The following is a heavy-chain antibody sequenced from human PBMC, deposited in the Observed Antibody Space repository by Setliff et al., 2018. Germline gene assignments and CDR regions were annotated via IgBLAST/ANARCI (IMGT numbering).Heavy chain of an antibody. D-gene: IGHD3-3*01. V-gene: IGHV4-61*02. CDR1: GASISSGSYY. J-gene: IGHJ4*02. CDR2: IYTSGTT. CDR3: RFWSGYYKNDY. Sequence: SATLSLTCTVSGASISSGSYYWSWIRQPAGKGLEWLGRIYTSGTTNYSPSFKSRVTISADTSKNQISLKLSTVTDADTAVYYCRFWSGYYKNDYWGQGTLVTVSS.